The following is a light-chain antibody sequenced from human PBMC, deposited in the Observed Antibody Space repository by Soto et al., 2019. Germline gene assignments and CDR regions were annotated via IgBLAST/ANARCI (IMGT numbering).Light chain of an antibody. V-gene: IGKV1-5*01. Sequence: DIQMIQSPSTLSASVGDRVTITCRASQSISSWLAWYQQKPGTATXLLIYHASTLESGVPSRFSGSGSGTEFTLTISSLQPDDFATYYCQQYNSYSFGQGTKVDI. CDR3: QQYNSYS. J-gene: IGKJ1*01. CDR2: HAS. CDR1: QSISSW.